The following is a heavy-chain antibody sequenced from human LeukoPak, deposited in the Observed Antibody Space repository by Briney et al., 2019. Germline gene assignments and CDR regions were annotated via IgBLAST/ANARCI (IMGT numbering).Heavy chain of an antibody. D-gene: IGHD3-10*01. V-gene: IGHV4-59*01. Sequence: PSETLSLTCSVSGDSISIYYWSWIRQPPGKGLEWVGYIYNSGSTNYNPSLKSRVTISVDPSKTPSSLKLTSVTAADTAVYYCARDRELGYWGQGTLVTVSS. J-gene: IGHJ4*02. CDR3: ARDRELGY. CDR1: GDSISIYY. CDR2: IYNSGST.